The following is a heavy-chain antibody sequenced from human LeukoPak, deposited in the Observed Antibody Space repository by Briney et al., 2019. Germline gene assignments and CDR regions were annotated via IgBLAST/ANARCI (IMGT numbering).Heavy chain of an antibody. V-gene: IGHV3-23*01. D-gene: IGHD3-3*01. J-gene: IGHJ3*02. CDR3: AKATILGVVIFRFAFDI. CDR1: GFTFVGYG. CDR2: ISGNGGTS. Sequence: PGGSLRLSCAASGFTFVGYGMTWVRQAPGKGLEWVSCISGNGGTSYYADSVKGRFTISRDNAKNSLYLQMNSLRAEDTAVYYCAKATILGVVIFRFAFDIWAKGTRVTVSS.